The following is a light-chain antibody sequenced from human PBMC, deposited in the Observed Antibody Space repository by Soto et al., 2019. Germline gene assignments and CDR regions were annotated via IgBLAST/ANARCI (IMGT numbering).Light chain of an antibody. J-gene: IGKJ3*01. CDR1: QSVSNN. V-gene: IGKV3-15*01. CDR2: AAS. Sequence: EIVMTQSPGTLSVSPGERATLSCRASQSVSNNLAWYQQRPGQAPRLLVYAASTRATGVPARFSVSGSGTDFTLTISSLQYEDFAFYYCQQYNDWPRSFGPGTKVDIK. CDR3: QQYNDWPRS.